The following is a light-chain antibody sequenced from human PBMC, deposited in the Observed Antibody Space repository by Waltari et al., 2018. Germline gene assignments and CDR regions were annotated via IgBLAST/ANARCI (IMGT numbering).Light chain of an antibody. CDR3: AAWDDSLSGHVV. CDR1: SSNIGSNY. J-gene: IGLJ2*01. V-gene: IGLV1-47*01. Sequence: QSVLTQPPSASGTPGQRVIISCSGSSSNIGSNYVYWSQQVPGTAPKLLIYTNNQRPSGVPDRFSGSKSGTSASLAISGLRSEDEADYYCAAWDDSLSGHVVFGGGTKLTAL. CDR2: TNN.